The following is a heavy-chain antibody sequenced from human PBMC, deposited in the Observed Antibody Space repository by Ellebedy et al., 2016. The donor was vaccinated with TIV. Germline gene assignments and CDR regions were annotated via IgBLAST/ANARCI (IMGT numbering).Heavy chain of an antibody. J-gene: IGHJ4*02. CDR1: GGSMSTNY. CDR2: ISYTGST. D-gene: IGHD3-10*01. V-gene: IGHV4-59*01. CDR3: AAEVTMVRGLIVH. Sequence: SETLSLTXTVSGGSMSTNYWSWIRQPPGKGLEWIGYISYTGSTNYSPSLNSRVTIPVDTSKNQFSLKLTSVTAADTAVYYCAAEVTMVRGLIVHWGQGTLVTVSS.